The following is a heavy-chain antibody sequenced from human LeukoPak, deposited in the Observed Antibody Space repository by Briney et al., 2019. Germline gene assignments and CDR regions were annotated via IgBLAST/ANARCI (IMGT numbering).Heavy chain of an antibody. J-gene: IGHJ4*02. CDR1: GGSISSYC. CDR2: IYYSGST. Sequence: SESLSLTCTVSGGSISSYCWSWIRQPPGTWLEWIWNIYYSGSTNYNPSLKSRVTIPVDPSKNQFSLNPPSVTAADAAVYYCARAARGWYFDHWGQGTLVTVSS. CDR3: ARAARGWYFDH. D-gene: IGHD3-10*01. V-gene: IGHV4-59*01.